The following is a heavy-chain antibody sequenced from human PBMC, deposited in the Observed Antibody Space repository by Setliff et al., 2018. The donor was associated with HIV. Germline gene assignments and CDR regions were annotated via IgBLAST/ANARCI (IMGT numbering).Heavy chain of an antibody. CDR1: GYTFNNYY. J-gene: IGHJ5*02. Sequence: GASVKVSCKASGYTFNNYYMHWVRQAPGQGLEWMGMINPTNGYTAYGPKFQGRFTMTRDTSTGTAYMELNSLRSDDTAVYYCATAGGRSWFDPWGPGTLVTVSS. D-gene: IGHD3-16*01. V-gene: IGHV1-46*02. CDR3: ATAGGRSWFDP. CDR2: INPTNGYT.